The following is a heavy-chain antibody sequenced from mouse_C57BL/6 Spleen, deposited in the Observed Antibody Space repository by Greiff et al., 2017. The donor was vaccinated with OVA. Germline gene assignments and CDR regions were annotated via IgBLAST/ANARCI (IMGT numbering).Heavy chain of an antibody. CDR2: IDPSDSYT. CDR3: ARRGYGSSYGYYFDY. V-gene: IGHV1-69*01. CDR1: GYTFTSYW. Sequence: QVQLQQSGAELVMPGASVKLSCKASGYTFTSYWMHWVKQRPGQGLEWIGEIDPSDSYTNYNQKFKGKSTLTVDKSSSTAYMQLSSLTSEDSAVYYCARRGYGSSYGYYFDYWGQGTTLTVSS. J-gene: IGHJ2*01. D-gene: IGHD1-1*01.